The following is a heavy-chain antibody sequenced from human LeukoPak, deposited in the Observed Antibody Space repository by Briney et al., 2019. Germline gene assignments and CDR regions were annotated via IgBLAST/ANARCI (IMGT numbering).Heavy chain of an antibody. V-gene: IGHV3-53*01. CDR1: GFTVSSNY. CDR3: ASSMYYYDSSGYYFDY. J-gene: IGHJ4*02. D-gene: IGHD3-22*01. CDR2: IYSGGST. Sequence: VGSLRLSCAASGFTVSSNYMSWVRQAPGKGLEWVSVIYSGGSTYYADSVKGRFTISRDNSKNTLYLQMNSLRAEDTAVYYCASSMYYYDSSGYYFDYWGQGTLVTVSS.